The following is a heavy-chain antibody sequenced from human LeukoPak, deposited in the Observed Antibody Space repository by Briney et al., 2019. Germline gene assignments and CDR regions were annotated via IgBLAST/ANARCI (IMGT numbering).Heavy chain of an antibody. J-gene: IGHJ4*02. CDR3: AMGVGAPEDLAVAADFDY. Sequence: GASMKVSCKASGYTFTGYYMHWVRQAPGQGLEWMGGIIPIFGTANYAQKFQGRVTITADKSTSTAYMELSSLRSEDTAVYYCAMGVGAPEDLAVAADFDYWGQGTLVTVSS. D-gene: IGHD6-19*01. CDR2: IIPIFGTA. CDR1: GYTFTGYY. V-gene: IGHV1-69*06.